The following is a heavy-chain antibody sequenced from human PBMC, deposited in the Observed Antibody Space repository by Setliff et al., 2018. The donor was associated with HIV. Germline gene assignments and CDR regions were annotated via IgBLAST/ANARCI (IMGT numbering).Heavy chain of an antibody. CDR2: ISAYNGNT. CDR1: GYTFTSYD. V-gene: IGHV1-18*01. J-gene: IGHJ1*01. D-gene: IGHD6-19*01. Sequence: GASVKVSCKASGYTFTSYDISWVRQAPGQGLEWMGWISAYNGNTNYAQKLQGRVTMATDTSTSTAYMELRSLRSDDTAVYYCASHPPWLDRAEYFQHWGQGTLVTVSS. CDR3: ASHPPWLDRAEYFQH.